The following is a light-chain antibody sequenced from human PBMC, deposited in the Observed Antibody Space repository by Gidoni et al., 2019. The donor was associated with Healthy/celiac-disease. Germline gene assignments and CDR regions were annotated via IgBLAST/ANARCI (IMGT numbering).Light chain of an antibody. CDR3: SLYTSSSTYV. V-gene: IGLV2-18*01. CDR1: SSDVGSYNR. J-gene: IGLJ1*01. CDR2: EVS. Sequence: QSALTQPPSVSGSPGQSVPISCTGTSSDVGSYNRVPWYPQPPGTAPKIMIYEVSNRPSGVPDRFSGSKSGNTASLTISVLQAEDEADYYCSLYTSSSTYVVGTGTKVTVL.